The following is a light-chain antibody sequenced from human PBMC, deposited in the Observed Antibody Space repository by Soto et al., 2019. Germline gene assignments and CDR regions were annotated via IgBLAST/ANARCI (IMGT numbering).Light chain of an antibody. J-gene: IGKJ4*01. CDR3: QQYQSFSLT. CDR1: QDIRKD. V-gene: IGKV1-6*01. Sequence: AIQMTQPPSSLSASVGDRVTITCRASQDIRKDLAWYQQKPGKAPQILIYGASTLQTGVASRFSGSGSATDFTLTISSLQPDDFATYYCQQYQSFSLTFGGGTKVDIK. CDR2: GAS.